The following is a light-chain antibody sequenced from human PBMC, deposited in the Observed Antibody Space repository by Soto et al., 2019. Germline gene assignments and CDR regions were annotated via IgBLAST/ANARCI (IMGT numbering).Light chain of an antibody. CDR2: AAS. J-gene: IGKJ2*01. CDR1: ESISNN. V-gene: IGKV1-39*01. CDR3: QQSYSGLYT. Sequence: DIQMTQSPSSLSASVGDRVTITCRASESISNNLNWYQHKPGKAPKVLIYAASSLQSGVPSRFSGSGSGTDFILTIRSLQPEDFATYYCQQSYSGLYTFGQGTQLEIK.